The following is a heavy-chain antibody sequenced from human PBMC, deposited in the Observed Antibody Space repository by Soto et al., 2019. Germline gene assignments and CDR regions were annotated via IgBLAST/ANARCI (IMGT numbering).Heavy chain of an antibody. Sequence: PGWSLRLSCASSGFTFIDSYMSWIRQAPGKGLEWISYITFSGNTVYYADSLKGRFTISRDNAKNSLYLQMNRLRAEDTAVYYCARVSWREKYGMDVWGQGTTVTVSS. V-gene: IGHV3-11*01. CDR1: GFTFIDSY. CDR2: ITFSGNTV. CDR3: ARVSWREKYGMDV. J-gene: IGHJ6*02.